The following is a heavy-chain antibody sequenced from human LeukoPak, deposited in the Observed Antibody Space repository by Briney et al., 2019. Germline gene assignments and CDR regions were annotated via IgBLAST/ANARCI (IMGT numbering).Heavy chain of an antibody. CDR1: GFTFNTYS. CDR3: AKDAAMVSDFDY. Sequence: PGGSLRLSCAASGFTFNTYSMSWVRRAPEKGLEWVSSISGGGGTIYYADSVKGRFTISRDNSKNTLYLQMNSLRAEDTAVYYCAKDAAMVSDFDYWGQGTLVTVSS. J-gene: IGHJ4*02. D-gene: IGHD5-18*01. V-gene: IGHV3-23*01. CDR2: ISGGGGTI.